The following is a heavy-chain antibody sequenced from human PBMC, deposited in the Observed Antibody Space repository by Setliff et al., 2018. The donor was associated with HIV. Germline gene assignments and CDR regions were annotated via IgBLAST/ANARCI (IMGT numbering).Heavy chain of an antibody. V-gene: IGHV1-18*01. D-gene: IGHD5-12*01. CDR2: ISVDKGDT. Sequence: ASVKVSCKASGYTFISYGTTWVRQAPGQGLEWMGWISVDKGDTNYAQKLQGRVTMTTDTSTSTAYMELRSLRSGDTAVYYCARGRWLQSAFDYWGQGTLVTVSS. CDR1: GYTFISYG. CDR3: ARGRWLQSAFDY. J-gene: IGHJ4*02.